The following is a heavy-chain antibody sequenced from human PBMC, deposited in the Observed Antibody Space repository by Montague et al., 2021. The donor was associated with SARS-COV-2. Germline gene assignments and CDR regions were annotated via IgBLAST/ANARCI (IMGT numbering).Heavy chain of an antibody. Sequence: SLRLSCAASGFTFRSYAMSWVRQAPGKGLEWVSAISGSGGSTYYADSVKGRFTISRDNSKNTLYLQMNSLRAEDTAVYYCAKDRYIIMGATTIYYYYGMDVWGQGTTVTVSS. V-gene: IGHV3-23*01. D-gene: IGHD1-26*01. J-gene: IGHJ6*02. CDR1: GFTFRSYA. CDR2: ISGSGGST. CDR3: AKDRYIIMGATTIYYYYGMDV.